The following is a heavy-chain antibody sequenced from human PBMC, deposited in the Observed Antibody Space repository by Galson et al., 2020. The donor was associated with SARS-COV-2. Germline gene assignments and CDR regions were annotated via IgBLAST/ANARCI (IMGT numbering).Heavy chain of an antibody. V-gene: IGHV1-2*02. J-gene: IGHJ6*02. CDR2: INPNSGGT. Sequence: ASVKVSCKASGYTFTGYYMHWVRQAPGQGLEWMGWINPNSGGTNYAQKFQGRVTMTRDTSISTAYMELSRLRPDDTAVYYCARQLRAASYYYYGMDVWGQGTTVTVSS. CDR3: ARQLRAASYYYYGMDV. D-gene: IGHD6-6*01. CDR1: GYTFTGYY.